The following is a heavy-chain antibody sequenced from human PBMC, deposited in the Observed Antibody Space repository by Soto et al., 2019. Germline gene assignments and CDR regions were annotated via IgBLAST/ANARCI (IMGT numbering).Heavy chain of an antibody. CDR2: IRFDGSNI. CDR3: GRDGIGGVAFWGSLDY. J-gene: IGHJ4*02. Sequence: GGSLRLACAAPESIFSGYGMHWVRQAPGKGLEWVAIIRFDGSNIKYADAVMGRFTISRDNSKNMLYLEMNSLRVEDTALYYWGRDGIGGVAFWGSLDYWGQGTLVT. V-gene: IGHV3-33*01. CDR1: ESIFSGYG. D-gene: IGHD2-8*02.